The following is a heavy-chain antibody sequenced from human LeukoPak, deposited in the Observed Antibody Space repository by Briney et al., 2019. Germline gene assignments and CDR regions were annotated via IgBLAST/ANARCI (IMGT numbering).Heavy chain of an antibody. CDR2: IKQDGSEK. J-gene: IGHJ4*02. V-gene: IGHV3-7*03. CDR3: ARGLTETGN. D-gene: IGHD1-1*01. Sequence: PGGSLRVSCAASGFTFSNYWMSWVRQAPGKGLEWVANIKQDGSEKYYVDSVKGRFTISRDNAKNSLYLQMNSLRAEDTAVYYCARGLTETGNWGQGTLVTVSS. CDR1: GFTFSNYW.